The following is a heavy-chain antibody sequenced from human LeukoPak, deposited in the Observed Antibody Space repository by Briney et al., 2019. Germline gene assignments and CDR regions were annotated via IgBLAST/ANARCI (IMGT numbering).Heavy chain of an antibody. V-gene: IGHV1-69*05. Sequence: SVKVSCKASGYTFTGYYMHWVRQAPGQGLEWMGGIIPIFGTANYAQKFQGRVTTTTDESTSTAYMELSSLRSEDTAVYYCARAPEMATLHFDYWGQGTLVTVSS. J-gene: IGHJ4*02. CDR2: IIPIFGTA. CDR3: ARAPEMATLHFDY. D-gene: IGHD5-24*01. CDR1: GYTFTGYY.